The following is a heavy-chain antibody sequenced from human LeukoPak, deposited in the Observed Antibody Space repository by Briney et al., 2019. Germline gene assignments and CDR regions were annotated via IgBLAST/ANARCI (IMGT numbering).Heavy chain of an antibody. D-gene: IGHD5-18*01. J-gene: IGHJ4*02. CDR3: ARADSYGSILDY. Sequence: PGGSLRLSCAASGFTFSNYWMSWVRQAPGKGLEWVASIDQYGRAKYYVDSVRGRFTFSRDNTKNSLHLQMNSLRAEDTAVYYCARADSYGSILDYWGQGTRVIGSS. CDR2: IDQYGRAK. CDR1: GFTFSNYW. V-gene: IGHV3-7*04.